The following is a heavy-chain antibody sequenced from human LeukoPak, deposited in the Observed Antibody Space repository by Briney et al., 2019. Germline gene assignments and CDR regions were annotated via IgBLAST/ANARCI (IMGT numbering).Heavy chain of an antibody. D-gene: IGHD5-18*01. J-gene: IGHJ4*02. V-gene: IGHV1-69*05. CDR3: ATRSKTAMVSLGY. Sequence: PSVKVSCKASGGTFSSYAISWVRQAPGQGLEWMGRIIPIFGTANYAQKFQGRVTITTDGSTRTAYMELSSLRSEDTAVYYCATRSKTAMVSLGYWGQGTLVTVSS. CDR2: IIPIFGTA. CDR1: GGTFSSYA.